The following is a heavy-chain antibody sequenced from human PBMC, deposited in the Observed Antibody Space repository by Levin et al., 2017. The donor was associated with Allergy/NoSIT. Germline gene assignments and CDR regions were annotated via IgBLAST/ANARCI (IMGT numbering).Heavy chain of an antibody. CDR2: INPSGGST. V-gene: IGHV1-46*01. Sequence: ASVKVSCKASGYTFTSYYMHWVRQAPGQGLEWMGIINPSGGSTSYAQKFQGRVTMTRDTSTSTVYMELSSLRSEDTAVYYCARDLTAAGGRGYYYYGMDVWGQGTTVTVSS. CDR1: GYTFTSYY. CDR3: ARDLTAAGGRGYYYYGMDV. D-gene: IGHD6-13*01. J-gene: IGHJ6*02.